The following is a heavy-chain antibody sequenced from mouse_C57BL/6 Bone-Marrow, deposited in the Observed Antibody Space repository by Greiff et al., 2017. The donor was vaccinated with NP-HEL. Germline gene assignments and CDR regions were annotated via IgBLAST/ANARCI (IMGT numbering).Heavy chain of an antibody. CDR1: GFNIKDDY. D-gene: IGHD1-1*01. J-gene: IGHJ1*03. CDR3: TTYYYGSSYWYFDV. V-gene: IGHV14-4*01. CDR2: IDPENGDT. Sequence: EVQLQQSGAELVRPGASVKLSCTASGFNIKDDYMHWVKQRPVQGLAWIGWIDPENGDTEYASKFQGKATITADTSSNTAYLQLSSLTSEDTAVYYCTTYYYGSSYWYFDVWGTGTTVTVSS.